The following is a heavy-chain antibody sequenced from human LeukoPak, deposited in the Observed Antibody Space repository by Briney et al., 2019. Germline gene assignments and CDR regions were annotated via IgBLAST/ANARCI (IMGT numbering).Heavy chain of an antibody. J-gene: IGHJ5*02. Sequence: ASVKVSCKASGYTFTSYYMYWVRQAPGQGLEWMGLINPGGGSTNYAQKFQGRVTITADESTSTAYMELSSLRSEDTAVYYCARDRVRGSYYNWFDPWGQGTLVTVSS. CDR3: ARDRVRGSYYNWFDP. V-gene: IGHV1-46*01. D-gene: IGHD1-26*01. CDR2: INPGGGST. CDR1: GYTFTSYY.